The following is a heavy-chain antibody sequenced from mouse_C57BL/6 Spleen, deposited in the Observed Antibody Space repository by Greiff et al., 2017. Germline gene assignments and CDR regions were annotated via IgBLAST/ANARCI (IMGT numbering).Heavy chain of an antibody. CDR2: ISDGGSYT. CDR3: AKVRGSSSDYAMDY. V-gene: IGHV5-4*01. D-gene: IGHD1-1*01. Sequence: EVQGVESGGGLVKPGGSLKLSCAASGFTFSSYAMSWVRQTPEKRLEWVATISDGGSYTYYPDNVKGRFTISRDNAKNNLYLQMSHLKSEDTAMYYCAKVRGSSSDYAMDYWGQGTSVTVSS. CDR1: GFTFSSYA. J-gene: IGHJ4*01.